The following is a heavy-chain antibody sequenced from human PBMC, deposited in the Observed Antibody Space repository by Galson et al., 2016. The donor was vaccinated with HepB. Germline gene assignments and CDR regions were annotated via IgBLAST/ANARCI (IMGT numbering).Heavy chain of an antibody. Sequence: QSGAEVKKPGESLKISCKGSGYSFTNYWIAWVRQVPGKRLEWMGIIYPGDSDTRYSPSFQGQATISADKSISTAYLQWSSLKASDTAMYYCARRAAAGGLDYWGQGTLVTVSS. D-gene: IGHD6-13*01. CDR1: GYSFTNYW. V-gene: IGHV5-51*01. CDR2: IYPGDSDT. CDR3: ARRAAAGGLDY. J-gene: IGHJ4*02.